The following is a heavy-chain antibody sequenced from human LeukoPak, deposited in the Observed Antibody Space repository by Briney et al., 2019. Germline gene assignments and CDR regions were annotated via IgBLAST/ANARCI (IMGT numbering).Heavy chain of an antibody. V-gene: IGHV3-30-3*01. CDR2: ISYDGSNK. J-gene: IGHJ4*02. CDR1: GFTFSSYA. D-gene: IGHD1-26*01. CDR3: ARSPLIVGATRGSLPDY. Sequence: PGGSLRLSCAASGFTFSSYAMHWVRQAPGKGLEWVAVISYDGSNKYYADSVKGRFTISRDNSKNTLYLQMNSLRAEDTAVYYCARSPLIVGATRGSLPDYWGQGTLVTVSS.